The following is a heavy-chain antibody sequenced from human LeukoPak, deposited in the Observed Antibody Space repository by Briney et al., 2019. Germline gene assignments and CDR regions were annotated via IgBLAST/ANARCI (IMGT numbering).Heavy chain of an antibody. D-gene: IGHD2-15*01. CDR3: ATTGSGGATSYSNWFDP. CDR2: IYYSGST. CDR1: GGSISSYY. V-gene: IGHV4-59*01. J-gene: IGHJ5*02. Sequence: PSETLSLTCTVSGGSISSYYGSWIRQPPGKGLEWIGYIYYSGSTNYNPSLKSRVTISVDTSKNQFSLKLSSVTAADTAVYYCATTGSGGATSYSNWFDPWGQGTLVTVSS.